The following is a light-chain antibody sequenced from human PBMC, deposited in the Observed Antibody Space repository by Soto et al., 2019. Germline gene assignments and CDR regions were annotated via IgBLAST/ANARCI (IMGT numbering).Light chain of an antibody. CDR3: QQYGASPPNT. CDR1: QCVSSTY. CDR2: YAS. J-gene: IGKJ2*01. Sequence: PGERATLSCRASQCVSSTYLAWYQQKPGQAPRLLIYYASNRATGIPNRFSGSGSGTDFTLTISRLEPEDFAVYYCQQYGASPPNTFGQGTKLEIK. V-gene: IGKV3-20*01.